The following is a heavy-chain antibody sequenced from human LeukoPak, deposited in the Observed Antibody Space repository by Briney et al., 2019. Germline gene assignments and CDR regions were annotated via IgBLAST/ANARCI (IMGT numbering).Heavy chain of an antibody. CDR2: INHSGST. V-gene: IGHV4-34*01. CDR3: ARGTDYGDYVDAFDI. D-gene: IGHD4-17*01. J-gene: IGHJ3*02. Sequence: SETLSLTCAVYGGSFSGYYWSWIRQPPGKGLEWIEEINHSGSTNYNPSLKSRVTISVDTSKNQFSLKLSSVTAADTAVYYCARGTDYGDYVDAFDIWGQGTMVTVSS. CDR1: GGSFSGYY.